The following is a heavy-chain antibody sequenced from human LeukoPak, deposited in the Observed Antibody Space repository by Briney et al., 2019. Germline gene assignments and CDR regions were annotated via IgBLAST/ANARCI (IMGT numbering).Heavy chain of an antibody. V-gene: IGHV3-23*01. CDR2: ITGSGGST. CDR1: GFTFSSYS. J-gene: IGHJ6*03. CDR3: AKGPGPGYYFYYMDV. D-gene: IGHD2-21*01. Sequence: PGGSLRLSCAASGFTFSSYSMSWVRQAQGKGLEWVSAITGSGGSTYYADSVKGRFTISRDNPKNTLYLQMNSLRAEDTAVYYCAKGPGPGYYFYYMDVWGQGTTVTVSS.